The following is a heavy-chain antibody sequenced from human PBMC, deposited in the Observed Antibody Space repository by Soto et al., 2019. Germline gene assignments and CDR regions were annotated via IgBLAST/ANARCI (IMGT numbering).Heavy chain of an antibody. J-gene: IGHJ4*02. CDR3: ARGWDTSPHYYESSGYYY. D-gene: IGHD3-22*01. V-gene: IGHV1-69*13. CDR2: LIPIFGTA. Sequence: ASVKVSCKASRGTFSSYAISWVRQAPGQGLEWMGGLIPIFGTANYAQKFQGRVTITAEESTSTAYMELRSLRSEDTAVYDGARGWDTSPHYYESSGYYYWGQGTLVTVSS. CDR1: RGTFSSYA.